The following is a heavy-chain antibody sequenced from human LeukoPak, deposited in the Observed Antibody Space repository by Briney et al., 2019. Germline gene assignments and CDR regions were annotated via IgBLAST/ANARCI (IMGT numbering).Heavy chain of an antibody. CDR3: ARDLDSSSSNDWFDP. CDR2: ISSSSSYI. V-gene: IGHV3-21*01. J-gene: IGHJ5*02. CDR1: GFTFSSYS. D-gene: IGHD6-6*01. Sequence: PGGSLRLSCAASGFTFSSYSMNWVRQAPGKGLEWVSSISSSSSYIYYADSAKGRFTISRDNAKNSLYLQMNSLRAEDTAVYYCARDLDSSSSNDWFDPWGQGTLVTVSS.